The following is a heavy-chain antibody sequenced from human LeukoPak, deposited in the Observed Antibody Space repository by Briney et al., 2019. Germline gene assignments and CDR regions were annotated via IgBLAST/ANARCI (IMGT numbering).Heavy chain of an antibody. CDR3: ALSIAARTVDY. V-gene: IGHV1-46*01. J-gene: IGHJ4*02. D-gene: IGHD6-6*01. CDR1: GYTFTSYY. Sequence: ASVKVSCKASGYTFTSYYMHWVRQAPGQGLEWMGIINPSGGSTSYAQKFQGRVTMTRDTSTSTVYMELSNLRSEDTAVYYCALSIAARTVDYWGQGTLVTVSS. CDR2: INPSGGST.